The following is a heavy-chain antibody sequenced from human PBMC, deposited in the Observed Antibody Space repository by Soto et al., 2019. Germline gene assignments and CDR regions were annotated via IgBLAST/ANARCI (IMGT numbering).Heavy chain of an antibody. D-gene: IGHD2-2*01. CDR3: ANGGVIVVVPASILETTVTTFDY. V-gene: IGHV3-23*01. CDR1: GFTFSSYA. CDR2: ISGSGGST. Sequence: EVQLLESGGGLVQPGGSLRLSCAASGFTFSSYAMSWVRQAPGKGLEWVSAISGSGGSTYYADSVKGRFTISRDNPKNTLYLQMNSLRAEDTAVYYCANGGVIVVVPASILETTVTTFDYWGQGTLVTVAS. J-gene: IGHJ4*02.